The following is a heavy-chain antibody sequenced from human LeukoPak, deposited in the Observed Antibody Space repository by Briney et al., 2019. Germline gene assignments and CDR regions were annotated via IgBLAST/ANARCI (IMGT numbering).Heavy chain of an antibody. CDR2: MNPNSDNT. CDR3: ARARTPLIAAAGTHYYYGMDV. J-gene: IGHJ6*02. D-gene: IGHD6-13*01. V-gene: IGHV1-8*01. Sequence: ASVKVSCKASGYSFTSYDINWVRQATGQGLEWMGWMNPNSDNTGYAQKFQGRVTMTRNTSISTAYMELSGLGSDDTAVYYCARARTPLIAAAGTHYYYGMDVWGQGTTVTVSS. CDR1: GYSFTSYD.